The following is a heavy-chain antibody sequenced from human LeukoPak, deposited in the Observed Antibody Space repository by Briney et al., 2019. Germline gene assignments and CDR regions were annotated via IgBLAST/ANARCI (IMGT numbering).Heavy chain of an antibody. Sequence: GGSLRLSCAASGFIFSSYGMHWVRQAPGKGLEWVAVIWYGGSNKYYADSVKGRFTISRDNSKNTLYLQMNSLRAEDTAVYYCARDSSVGVIWGAVDIWGQGTMVTVSS. CDR1: GFIFSSYG. D-gene: IGHD3-10*01. V-gene: IGHV3-33*01. CDR2: IWYGGSNK. CDR3: ARDSSVGVIWGAVDI. J-gene: IGHJ3*02.